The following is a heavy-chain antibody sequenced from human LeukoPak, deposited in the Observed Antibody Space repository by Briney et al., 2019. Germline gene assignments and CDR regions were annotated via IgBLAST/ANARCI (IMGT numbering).Heavy chain of an antibody. CDR1: GGSINSYY. Sequence: SETLSLTCTVSGGSINSYYWSWIRQPPGKGLEWIGYIYYSGSTNYNPSLKSRVTISVDTSKNQFSLKLSSVTAADTAVYYCARTTEGGYTYDYFYYYYMDVWGKGTTVTISS. D-gene: IGHD5-18*01. CDR2: IYYSGST. J-gene: IGHJ6*03. CDR3: ARTTEGGYTYDYFYYYYMDV. V-gene: IGHV4-59*01.